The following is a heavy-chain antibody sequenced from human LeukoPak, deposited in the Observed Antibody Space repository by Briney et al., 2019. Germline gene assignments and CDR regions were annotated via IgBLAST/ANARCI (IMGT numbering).Heavy chain of an antibody. Sequence: GGSLRLSCAASGFTLSAYAMNWVRQAPEKGLEWVSSIIGRGTSAFYADSVKGRFTISRDNSKNILYLQMNSLTAADTAVYYCAKPNGNVVAVPMDVWGQGTTVIVSS. V-gene: IGHV3-23*01. J-gene: IGHJ6*02. D-gene: IGHD2-21*01. CDR2: IIGRGTSA. CDR3: AKPNGNVVAVPMDV. CDR1: GFTLSAYA.